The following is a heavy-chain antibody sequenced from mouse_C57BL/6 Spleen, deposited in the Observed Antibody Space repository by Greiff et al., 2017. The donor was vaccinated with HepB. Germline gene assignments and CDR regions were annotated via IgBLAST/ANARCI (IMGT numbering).Heavy chain of an antibody. CDR1: GYTFTSYW. Sequence: QVQLQQPGAELVKPGASVKMSCKASGYTFTSYWITWVKQRPGQGLEWIGDIYPGSGSTNYNEKFKSKATLTVDTSSSTAYMQLSSLTSEDSAVYYCARRGIYYGYDGAMDYGGQGTSVTVSS. V-gene: IGHV1-55*01. CDR2: IYPGSGST. D-gene: IGHD2-2*01. J-gene: IGHJ4*01. CDR3: ARRGIYYGYDGAMDY.